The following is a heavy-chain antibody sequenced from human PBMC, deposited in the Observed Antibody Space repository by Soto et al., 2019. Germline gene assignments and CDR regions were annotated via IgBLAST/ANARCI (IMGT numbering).Heavy chain of an antibody. CDR2: IRGSGGST. D-gene: IGHD3-10*01. CDR3: AKDLYYGSGSYYPPAFDY. Sequence: EVQLLESGGGLVRPGGPLRVSCAASGFTFSSYARTWVRPAPGRGREWVSGIRGSGGSTYYADSVKGRFTFSRENSKNTLYLQMNSLRAEDTAVYYCAKDLYYGSGSYYPPAFDYWGQGTLVTVSS. J-gene: IGHJ4*02. CDR1: GFTFSSYA. V-gene: IGHV3-23*01.